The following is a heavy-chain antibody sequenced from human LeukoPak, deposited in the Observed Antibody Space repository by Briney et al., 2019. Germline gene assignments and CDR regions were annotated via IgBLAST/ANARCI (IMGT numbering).Heavy chain of an antibody. CDR2: ITGGGSDS. CDR3: AKPSPWGNWFDA. J-gene: IGHJ5*02. Sequence: GGSLRLSCTASGFTFSSYAMTWVRQAPGKGLEWVSSITGGGSDSFYADSVKGRFTISRDNSKHTLYLQLNSLRADDTAVYHCAKPSPWGNWFDAWGQGTLVTVSS. V-gene: IGHV3-23*01. D-gene: IGHD7-27*01. CDR1: GFTFSSYA.